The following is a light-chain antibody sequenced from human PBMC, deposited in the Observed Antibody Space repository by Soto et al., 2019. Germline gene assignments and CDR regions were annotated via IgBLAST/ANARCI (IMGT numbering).Light chain of an antibody. Sequence: QYALTQPRSVSGSPGQSVTISCTGTSSDVGGYNYVSCYQQHPGKAPKLMIYDVSKRPSGVPDRFSGSKSGNTASLTISGLQAEDEADYYCCSYAGSYTWVFGGGTKLTVL. CDR2: DVS. CDR1: SSDVGGYNY. CDR3: CSYAGSYTWV. J-gene: IGLJ2*01. V-gene: IGLV2-11*01.